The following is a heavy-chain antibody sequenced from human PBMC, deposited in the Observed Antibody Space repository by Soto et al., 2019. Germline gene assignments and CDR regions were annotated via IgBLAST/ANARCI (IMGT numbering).Heavy chain of an antibody. D-gene: IGHD3-10*01. J-gene: IGHJ4*02. Sequence: EVQLVESGGGLVKPGGSLRLSCAASGFTFSSYSMNWVRQAPGKGLEWVSSISSSSSYIYYADSVKGRFTISRDNAKNSLYLQMNSLRAEDTAVYYCARDQILGGYAVRGVIPEYYFDYWGQGTLVTVSS. V-gene: IGHV3-21*01. CDR2: ISSSSSYI. CDR3: ARDQILGGYAVRGVIPEYYFDY. CDR1: GFTFSSYS.